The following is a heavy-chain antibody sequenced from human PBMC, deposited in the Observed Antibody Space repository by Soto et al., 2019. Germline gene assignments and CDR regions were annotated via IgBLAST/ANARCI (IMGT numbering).Heavy chain of an antibody. Sequence: TSETLSLTCTVSGGSISSSIYYGGWIRQPPGKGLEWIGSIFYSGSTYYNPSLKSRVTISVDASKNQFSLKLYSVTAADTAMYYWARQGVTAPPPIYYFATWGQEIRVPASP. CDR2: IFYSGST. D-gene: IGHD2-21*02. CDR3: ARQGVTAPPPIYYFAT. J-gene: IGHJ4*02. V-gene: IGHV4-39*01. CDR1: GGSISSSIYY.